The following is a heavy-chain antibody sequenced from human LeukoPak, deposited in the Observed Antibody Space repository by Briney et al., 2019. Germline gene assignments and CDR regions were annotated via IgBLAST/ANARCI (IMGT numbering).Heavy chain of an antibody. CDR2: IIPMFGTT. Sequence: GASVKVSCKASGATFSSYVISWVRQAPGQGLEWMGGIIPMFGTTKYAQKFQDRVTITADESTSTAYMELSSLRSEDTAVYYCARDQGYGSGINFFFDYWGQGTLVTVSS. CDR1: GATFSSYV. D-gene: IGHD3-10*01. J-gene: IGHJ4*02. CDR3: ARDQGYGSGINFFFDY. V-gene: IGHV1-69*13.